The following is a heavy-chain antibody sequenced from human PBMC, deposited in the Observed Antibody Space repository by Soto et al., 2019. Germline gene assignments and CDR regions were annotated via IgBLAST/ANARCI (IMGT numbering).Heavy chain of an antibody. V-gene: IGHV3-23*01. CDR3: AKIVGSFGGYYYGMDV. CDR2: ISGSGGST. J-gene: IGHJ6*02. Sequence: GGSLRLSCAASGFTFSSYAMIWVRQAPGKGLEWVSAISGSGGSTYYADSVKGRFTISRDNSKNTLYLQMNSLRAEDTAVYYCAKIVGSFGGYYYGMDVWGQGTTVTVSS. CDR1: GFTFSSYA. D-gene: IGHD3-16*01.